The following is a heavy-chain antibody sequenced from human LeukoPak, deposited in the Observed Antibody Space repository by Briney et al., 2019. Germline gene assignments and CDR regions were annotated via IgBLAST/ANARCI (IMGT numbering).Heavy chain of an antibody. CDR2: IYGSTSA. V-gene: IGHV3-66*01. D-gene: IGHD4-17*01. CDR3: ARLNFGDDY. J-gene: IGHJ4*02. CDR1: GFTFSSYA. Sequence: TGGSLRLSCAASGFTFSSYAMSWVRQAPGKGLEWVSLIYGSTSADYADSVKGRFTISRDTSMNTVYLQMNSLRAEDTAVYYCARLNFGDDYWGQGTLVTVSS.